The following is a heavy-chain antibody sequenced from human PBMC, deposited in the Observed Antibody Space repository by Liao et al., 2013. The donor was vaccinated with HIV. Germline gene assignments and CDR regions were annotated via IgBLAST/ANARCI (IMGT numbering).Heavy chain of an antibody. J-gene: IGHJ3*01. CDR3: ARAVSSDNYHDAFDF. D-gene: IGHD6-19*01. Sequence: QVELQESGPGVVAPSQTLSLTCTVSGASLSYGGYSWSWIRQTPGKGLEWIGYFYHSGTTFYNPSLMSRVSISVDRSRNQFSLRLTSVTAADTAVYFCARAVSSDNYHDAFDFWGRGTMVAVSS. CDR1: GASLSYGGYS. CDR2: FYHSGTT. V-gene: IGHV4-30-2*01.